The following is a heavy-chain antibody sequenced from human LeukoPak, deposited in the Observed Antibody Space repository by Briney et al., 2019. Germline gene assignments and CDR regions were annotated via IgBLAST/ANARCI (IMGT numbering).Heavy chain of an antibody. D-gene: IGHD6-13*01. J-gene: IGHJ4*02. Sequence: PGGSLRLSCAASGFTFSSYTMNWVRQAPGKGLEWVSSVDYTGSYIYYADSVKGRFTIPRDNAKNSLYLQMNSLRAEDTAVFYCTRITAAAVDYWGQGTLVTGSS. CDR2: VDYTGSYI. CDR3: TRITAAAVDY. CDR1: GFTFSSYT. V-gene: IGHV3-21*01.